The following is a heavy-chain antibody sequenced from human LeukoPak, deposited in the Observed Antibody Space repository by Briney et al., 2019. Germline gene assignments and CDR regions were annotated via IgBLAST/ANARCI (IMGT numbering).Heavy chain of an antibody. Sequence: GGSLRLSCAASGFTFSSYAMSWVRQAPGKGLEWVSAISGSGGSTYYADSVKGRFTISRDNSKNTLYLQMNSLRAEDTAVYYCAKDLNIVVVVAATTLDYWGQGTLVTVSS. CDR2: ISGSGGST. CDR1: GFTFSSYA. CDR3: AKDLNIVVVVAATTLDY. V-gene: IGHV3-23*01. J-gene: IGHJ4*02. D-gene: IGHD2-15*01.